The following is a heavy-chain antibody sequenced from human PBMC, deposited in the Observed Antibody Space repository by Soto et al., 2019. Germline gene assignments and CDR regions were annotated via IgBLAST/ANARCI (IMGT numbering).Heavy chain of an antibody. CDR2: ISGSGGRT. Sequence: GGSLRLSCAASGFTFSNYGMSWVRQAPGKGLEWVSSISGSGGRTYYADSVKGRFTISRDNSKNTLYLQTDSLRAEDTAFYYCAKSYCIGGSCYFPFDCWCPGHLVSLFS. CDR1: GFTFSNYG. V-gene: IGHV3-23*01. CDR3: AKSYCIGGSCYFPFDC. J-gene: IGHJ4*02. D-gene: IGHD2-15*01.